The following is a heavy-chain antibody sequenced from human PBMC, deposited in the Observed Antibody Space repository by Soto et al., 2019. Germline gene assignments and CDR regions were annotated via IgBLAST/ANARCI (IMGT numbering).Heavy chain of an antibody. J-gene: IGHJ4*02. D-gene: IGHD5-18*01. CDR3: ASSPVDTAMVPFDY. V-gene: IGHV3-53*04. CDR2: IYSGGST. Sequence: GGSLRLSCAASGFTVSSNYMSWVRQAPGKGLEWVSVIYSGGSTYYADSVKGRFTISRHNSKNTLYLQMNSLRAEDTAVYYCASSPVDTAMVPFDYRGQGTLVTVSS. CDR1: GFTVSSNY.